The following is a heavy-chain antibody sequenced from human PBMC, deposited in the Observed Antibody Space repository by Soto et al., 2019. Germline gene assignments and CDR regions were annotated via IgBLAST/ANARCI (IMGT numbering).Heavy chain of an antibody. CDR1: GFTFSTYG. V-gene: IGHV3-30*18. CDR3: AKDRGGLGSLHY. J-gene: IGHJ4*02. Sequence: QVQLVESGGGVVQPGRSLRLSCAASGFTFSTYGIHWVRQAPGKGLEWVSVISYDGSNKYYANSVKGRLTISRDNYSNTQYVQTNRLGVEHTAGYFCAKDRGGLGSLHYWGQGTLVTVSS. D-gene: IGHD3-10*01. CDR2: ISYDGSNK.